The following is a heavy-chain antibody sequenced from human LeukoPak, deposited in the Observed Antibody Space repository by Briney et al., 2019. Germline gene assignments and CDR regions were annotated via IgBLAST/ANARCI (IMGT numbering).Heavy chain of an antibody. Sequence: GGSLRLSCAASGFTFSSYWMSRVRQAPGKGLEWVANIKQDGSEKYYVDSVKGRFTISRDNAKNSLYLQMNSLRAEDTAVYYCAREVVGADDAFDIWGQGTMVTVSS. V-gene: IGHV3-7*01. CDR3: AREVVGADDAFDI. CDR1: GFTFSSYW. D-gene: IGHD1-26*01. CDR2: IKQDGSEK. J-gene: IGHJ3*02.